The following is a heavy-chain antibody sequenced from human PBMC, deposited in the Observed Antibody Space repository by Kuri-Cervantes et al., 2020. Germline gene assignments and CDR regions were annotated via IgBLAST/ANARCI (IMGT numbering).Heavy chain of an antibody. J-gene: IGHJ6*02. Sequence: GESLKISCAASGFTFSSYSMNWVRQAPGKGLEWVSYISSSSSTIYYADSVKGRFTISRDNAKNSLYLQMNSLRAEDTAVYYCARGPDSTYSGSYLGYYYYYYGTDVWGQGTTVTVSS. CDR1: GFTFSSYS. D-gene: IGHD1-26*01. CDR2: ISSSSSTI. CDR3: ARGPDSTYSGSYLGYYYYYYGTDV. V-gene: IGHV3-48*04.